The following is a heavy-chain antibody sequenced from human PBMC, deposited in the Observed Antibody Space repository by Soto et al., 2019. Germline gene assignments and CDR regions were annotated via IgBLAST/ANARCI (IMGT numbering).Heavy chain of an antibody. CDR2: ISGSGGST. J-gene: IGHJ3*02. V-gene: IGHV3-23*01. Sequence: EVQLLASGGGLVQPGGSLRLSCAASGFTFSSYAMSWVRQAPGRGLEWVSAISGSGGSTYYADSVKGRFTISRDNSKNALDLQMNNLGAEDTAVYYCAKGGVAGMDAFEIWCQGTMVTVSS. CDR1: GFTFSSYA. CDR3: AKGGVAGMDAFEI. D-gene: IGHD6-19*01.